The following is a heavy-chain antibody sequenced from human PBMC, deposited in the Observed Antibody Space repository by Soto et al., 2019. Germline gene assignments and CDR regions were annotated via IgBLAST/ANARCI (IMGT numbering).Heavy chain of an antibody. D-gene: IGHD6-19*01. CDR3: ASIAVADY. Sequence: SETLSLTCAVYGGSFSGYYWSWIRQPPGKGLEWIGEINHSGSTNYNPSLKSRVTISVDTSKNQFSLKLSSVTAADTAVYYCASIAVADYWGQGTLVTVSS. CDR1: GGSFSGYY. V-gene: IGHV4-34*01. CDR2: INHSGST. J-gene: IGHJ4*02.